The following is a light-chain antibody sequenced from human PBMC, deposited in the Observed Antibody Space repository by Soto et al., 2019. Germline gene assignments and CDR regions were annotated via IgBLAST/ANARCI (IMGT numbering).Light chain of an antibody. Sequence: QSVLTQPPSVSGSPGQSVTISCTGISSDVGRYNRVSWYQQPPGTAPKLLIYEVRNRPSGVPDRFSGSKSANTASLTISRLQAEDEADYYCSLYTSSSTFVFGTGTKVTVL. V-gene: IGLV2-18*01. CDR2: EVR. J-gene: IGLJ1*01. CDR3: SLYTSSSTFV. CDR1: SSDVGRYNR.